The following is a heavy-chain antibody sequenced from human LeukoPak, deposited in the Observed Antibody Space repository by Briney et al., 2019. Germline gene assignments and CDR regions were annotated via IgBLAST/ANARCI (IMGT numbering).Heavy chain of an antibody. Sequence: SETLSLTCAVYGGSFSGYYWSWIRQPPGKGLEWIGEINHSGSTNYNPSLKSRVTISVDTSKNQFSLKLSSVTAADTAVYYCAGYGDHAFDIWGQGTMVTVSS. D-gene: IGHD4-17*01. CDR1: GGSFSGYY. J-gene: IGHJ3*02. CDR2: INHSGST. V-gene: IGHV4-34*01. CDR3: AGYGDHAFDI.